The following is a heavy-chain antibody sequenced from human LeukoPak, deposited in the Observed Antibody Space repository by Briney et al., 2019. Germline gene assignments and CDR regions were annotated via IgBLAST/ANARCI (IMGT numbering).Heavy chain of an antibody. CDR1: GYSFGAYY. D-gene: IGHD6-19*01. CDR3: ARYLSGSSGWYNWFDP. Sequence: SVKVSCKASGYSFGAYYMHWVRQAPGQGLEWMGGIIPIFGTANYAQKFQGRVTITTDESTSTAYMELSSLRSEDTAVYYCARYLSGSSGWYNWFDPWGQGTLVTVSS. CDR2: IIPIFGTA. J-gene: IGHJ5*02. V-gene: IGHV1-69*05.